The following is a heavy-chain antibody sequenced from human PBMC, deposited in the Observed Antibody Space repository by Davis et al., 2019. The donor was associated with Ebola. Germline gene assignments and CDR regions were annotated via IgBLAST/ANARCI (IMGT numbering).Heavy chain of an antibody. J-gene: IGHJ5*02. CDR1: GYTFTSYG. V-gene: IGHV1-18*01. D-gene: IGHD6-19*01. Sequence: ASVKVSCKASGYTFTSYGISWVRQAPGQGLEWMGWISAYNGNTNYAQKLQGRVTMTTDTSTSTAYMELSSLRSEDTAVYYCAREWLARNWFDPWGQGTLVTVSS. CDR2: ISAYNGNT. CDR3: AREWLARNWFDP.